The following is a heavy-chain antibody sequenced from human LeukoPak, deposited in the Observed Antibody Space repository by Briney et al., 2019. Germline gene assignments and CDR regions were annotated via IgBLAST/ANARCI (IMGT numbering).Heavy chain of an antibody. V-gene: IGHV1-69*05. Sequence: SVKVSCKASGGTFSSYATSWVRQAPGQGLEWMGGIIPIFGTANYAQKFQGRVTITTDESTSTAYMELSSLRSEDTAVYYCARSIAGAGEFDYWGQGTLVTVSS. J-gene: IGHJ4*02. D-gene: IGHD6-13*01. CDR2: IIPIFGTA. CDR3: ARSIAGAGEFDY. CDR1: GGTFSSYA.